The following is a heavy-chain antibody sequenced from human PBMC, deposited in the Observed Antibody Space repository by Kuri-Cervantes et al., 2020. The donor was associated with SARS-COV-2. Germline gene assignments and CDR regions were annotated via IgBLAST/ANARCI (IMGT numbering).Heavy chain of an antibody. J-gene: IGHJ5*02. D-gene: IGHD6-19*01. V-gene: IGHV1-69*10. Sequence: SVKVSCKASGGTFSSYAISWVRQAPGQGLEWMGGIIPIFGIANYAQKFQGRVTMTEDTSTDTAYMELSSLRSEDTAVYYCATGPAVAGTGVWFDPWGQGTLVTVSS. CDR2: IIPIFGIA. CDR1: GGTFSSYA. CDR3: ATGPAVAGTGVWFDP.